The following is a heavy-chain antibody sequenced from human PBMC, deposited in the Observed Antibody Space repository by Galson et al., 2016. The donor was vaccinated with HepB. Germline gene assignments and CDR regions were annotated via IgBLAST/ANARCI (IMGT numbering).Heavy chain of an antibody. Sequence: SLRLSCAASGFTFSTYGIHWVRQAPGKGLEWVAAISYDGSNRLHADSVKGRFTISRDNTMNTLFLQMNSLGFEHTAVYYWAGIWLGYSSSLPDYWGQGTLVTVSS. V-gene: IGHV3-30*04. J-gene: IGHJ4*02. CDR3: AGIWLGYSSSLPDY. D-gene: IGHD6-19*01. CDR2: ISYDGSNR. CDR1: GFTFSTYG.